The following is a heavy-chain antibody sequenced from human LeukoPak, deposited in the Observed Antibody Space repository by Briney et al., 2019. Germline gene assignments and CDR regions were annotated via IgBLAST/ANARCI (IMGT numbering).Heavy chain of an antibody. D-gene: IGHD5-18*01. Sequence: PSETLSPTCAVYGGSFSGYYWSWIRQPPGKGLEWIGEINHSGSTNYNPSLKSRVTISVDTSKNQFSLKLSSVTAADTAVYYCASSGTAMVAPFDYWGQGTPVTVSS. V-gene: IGHV4-34*01. CDR3: ASSGTAMVAPFDY. CDR2: INHSGST. CDR1: GGSFSGYY. J-gene: IGHJ4*02.